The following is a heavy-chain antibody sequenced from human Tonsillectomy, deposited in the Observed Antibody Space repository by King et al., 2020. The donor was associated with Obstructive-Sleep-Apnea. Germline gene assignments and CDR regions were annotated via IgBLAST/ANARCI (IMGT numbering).Heavy chain of an antibody. V-gene: IGHV3-9*01. CDR1: GFTFDDYV. CDR2: ISWNSARF. J-gene: IGHJ4*02. D-gene: IGHD6-19*01. CDR3: AKDITIASSGIYFDY. Sequence: VQLVESGGGLVQPGRSLRLSCAASGFTFDDYVMHWVRQAPGKGLEWVSQISWNSARFGYADSVKGRFTISRDNAKNSLYLQMTSLRPVDTALYYCAKDITIASSGIYFDYWGQGTLVTVSS.